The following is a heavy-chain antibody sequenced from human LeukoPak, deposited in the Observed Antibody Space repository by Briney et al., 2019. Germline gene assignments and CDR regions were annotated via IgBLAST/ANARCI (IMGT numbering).Heavy chain of an antibody. V-gene: IGHV3-23*01. CDR3: ARGTSNYDFWSGYPAPIDY. CDR1: GFTFSSYA. D-gene: IGHD3-3*01. Sequence: GGSLRLSCAASGFTFSSYAMSWVRQAPGKGLGWVSAISGSGGSTYYADSVKGRFTISRDNSKNTLYLQMNSLRAEDTAVYYCARGTSNYDFWSGYPAPIDYWGQGTLVTVSS. CDR2: ISGSGGST. J-gene: IGHJ4*02.